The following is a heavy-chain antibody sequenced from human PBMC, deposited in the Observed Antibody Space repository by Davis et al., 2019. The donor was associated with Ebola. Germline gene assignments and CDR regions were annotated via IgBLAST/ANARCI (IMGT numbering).Heavy chain of an antibody. J-gene: IGHJ6*03. Sequence: ASVKVSCKASGYAFRNYGIHWVRQAPGQGLEWMGWINPNSGGTNYAQKFQGRVTMTRDTSISTAYMELSRLRSDDTAVYYCARSGDLFYYYYMDVWGKGTTVTVSS. D-gene: IGHD7-27*01. CDR2: INPNSGGT. CDR1: GYAFRNYG. CDR3: ARSGDLFYYYYMDV. V-gene: IGHV1-2*02.